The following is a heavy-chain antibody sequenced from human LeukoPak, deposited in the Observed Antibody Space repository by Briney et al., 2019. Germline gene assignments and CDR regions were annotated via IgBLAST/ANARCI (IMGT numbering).Heavy chain of an antibody. J-gene: IGHJ4*02. CDR2: INSDGSRT. CDR3: ARTSGFSDHWRDFDL. V-gene: IGHV3-74*01. D-gene: IGHD1-1*01. CDR1: GFTLSSYW. Sequence: PGGSLRLSCAVSGFTLSSYWMHWVRQVPGKGLMWVSRINSDGSRTNYADSVRGRFTVSRDNAKNTLYLQMNSLGDEDTALYYCARTSGFSDHWRDFDLWGQGTLVTVSS.